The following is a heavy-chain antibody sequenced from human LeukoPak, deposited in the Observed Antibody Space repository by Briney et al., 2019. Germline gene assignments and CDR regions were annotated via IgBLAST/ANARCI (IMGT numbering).Heavy chain of an antibody. CDR1: GFTVSSNY. CDR3: AKGFCTDTSCYSGLD. V-gene: IGHV3-53*05. D-gene: IGHD2-2*01. Sequence: GGSLRLSCAASGFTVSSNYMSWVRQAPGKGLEWVSVIYSGGSTYYADSVKGRFTISRDNSKNTLSLQMNSLRPEDTAVYYCAKGFCTDTSCYSGLDWGQGTLVTVSS. J-gene: IGHJ4*02. CDR2: IYSGGST.